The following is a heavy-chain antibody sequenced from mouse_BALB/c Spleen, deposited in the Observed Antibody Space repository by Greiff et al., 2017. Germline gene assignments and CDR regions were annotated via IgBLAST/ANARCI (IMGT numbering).Heavy chain of an antibody. D-gene: IGHD1-1*01. J-gene: IGHJ4*01. CDR2: IYPGDGDT. Sequence: QVQLKESGAELVRPGSSVKISCKASGYAFSSYWMNWGKQRPGQGLEWIGQIYPGDGDTNYNGKFKGKATLTADKSSSTAYMQLSSLTSEDSAVYFCARVEDGSSDAMDYWGQGTSVTVSS. CDR1: GYAFSSYW. V-gene: IGHV1-80*01. CDR3: ARVEDGSSDAMDY.